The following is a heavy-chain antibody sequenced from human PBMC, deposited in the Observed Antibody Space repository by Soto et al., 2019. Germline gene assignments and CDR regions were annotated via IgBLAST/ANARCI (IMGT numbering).Heavy chain of an antibody. D-gene: IGHD2-21*01. CDR1: GYTFTSSD. V-gene: IGHV1-8*01. Sequence: ASVKVSCKASGYTFTSSDVYWVRQATGQGLELMGWINPNTGNTNYAQKLQGRVTMTTNTSTSTAYLELSSLRSDDTAVYYCARTVEYDSIPYYYADFWGQGTLVTVSS. CDR3: ARTVEYDSIPYYYADF. CDR2: INPNTGNT. J-gene: IGHJ4*01.